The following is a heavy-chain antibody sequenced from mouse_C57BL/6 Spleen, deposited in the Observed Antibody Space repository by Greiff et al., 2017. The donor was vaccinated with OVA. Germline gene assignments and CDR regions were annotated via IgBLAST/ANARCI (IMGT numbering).Heavy chain of an antibody. CDR3: ARSPFDFTTVEGVYAMDY. Sequence: QVQLKQPGAELVKPGASVKLSCKASGYTFTSYWMHWVKQRPGRGLEWIGRIDPNSGGTKYNEKFKSKATLTVDKPSSTAYMQLSSLTSEDSAVYYCARSPFDFTTVEGVYAMDYWGQGTSVTVSS. D-gene: IGHD1-1*01. J-gene: IGHJ4*01. V-gene: IGHV1-72*01. CDR1: GYTFTSYW. CDR2: IDPNSGGT.